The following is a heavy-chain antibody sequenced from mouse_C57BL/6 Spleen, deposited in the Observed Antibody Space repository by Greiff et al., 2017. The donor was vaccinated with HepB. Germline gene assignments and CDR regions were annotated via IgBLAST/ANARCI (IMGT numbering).Heavy chain of an antibody. Sequence: EVKLEESGGGLVKPGGSLKLSCAASGFTFSSYAMSWVRQTPEKRLEWVATISDGGSYTYYPDNVKGRFTISRDNAKNNLYLQMSHLKSEDTAMYYCARDITTPAWFAYWGQGTLVTVSA. J-gene: IGHJ3*01. CDR2: ISDGGSYT. CDR1: GFTFSSYA. V-gene: IGHV5-4*01. D-gene: IGHD1-1*01. CDR3: ARDITTPAWFAY.